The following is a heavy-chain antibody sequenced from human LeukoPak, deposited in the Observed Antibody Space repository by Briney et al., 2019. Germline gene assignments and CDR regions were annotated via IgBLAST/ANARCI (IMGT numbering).Heavy chain of an antibody. J-gene: IGHJ3*02. CDR2: IYTSGST. CDR3: ARHGGLVRGEGRDAFDI. CDR1: GGSISSYY. D-gene: IGHD3-10*01. V-gene: IGHV4-4*07. Sequence: SETLSLTCTVSGGSISSYYWSWIRQPAGKGLEWIGRIYTSGSTNYNPSLKSRVTMSVDTSKNQFSLKLSSVTAADTAVYYCARHGGLVRGEGRDAFDIWGQGTMVTVSS.